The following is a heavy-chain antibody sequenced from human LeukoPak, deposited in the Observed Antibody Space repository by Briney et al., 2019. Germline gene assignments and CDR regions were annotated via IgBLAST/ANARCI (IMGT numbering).Heavy chain of an antibody. CDR3: ARDLLGYYYDSSGYRN. V-gene: IGHV3-30*03. J-gene: IGHJ4*02. D-gene: IGHD3-22*01. CDR2: ISYDGSNK. Sequence: GGSLRLSCAASGFTFSSYAMHWVRQAPGKGLEWVAAISYDGSNKYYADSAKGRFTISRDNSKNTLYLQMNSLRAEDTAVYYCARDLLGYYYDSSGYRNWGQGTLVTVSS. CDR1: GFTFSSYA.